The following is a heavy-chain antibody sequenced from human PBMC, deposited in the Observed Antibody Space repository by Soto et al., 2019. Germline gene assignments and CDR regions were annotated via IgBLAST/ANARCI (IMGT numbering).Heavy chain of an antibody. CDR3: ARGSPLTMVRGVTLPGYGTDV. J-gene: IGHJ6*02. V-gene: IGHV3-53*04. CDR2: IYSGGST. D-gene: IGHD3-10*01. CDR1: GVIVSSTY. Sequence: PGCSMRLSSAASGVIVSSTYMSWVRQAPGKGLEWVSVIYSGGSTYYADSVKGRFTISRHNSKNTLYLQMNSLRAEDTAVYYCARGSPLTMVRGVTLPGYGTDVWGQGTTVTVSS.